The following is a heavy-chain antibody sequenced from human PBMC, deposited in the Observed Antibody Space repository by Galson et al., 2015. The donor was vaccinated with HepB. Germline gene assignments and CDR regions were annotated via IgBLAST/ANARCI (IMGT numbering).Heavy chain of an antibody. D-gene: IGHD3-3*01. V-gene: IGHV1-18*01. J-gene: IGHJ4*02. CDR1: GYTFTSYR. CDR2: VNVYNGNT. Sequence: SVKVSCKASGYTFTSYRISWVRQAPGQGLEWMGWVNVYNGNTNYAQKLQGRVTMTTDTFTSTAYLELRSLRSDDTAVYYCAREPTHYDFWSGYYPEFDYWGQGTLVTVSS. CDR3: AREPTHYDFWSGYYPEFDY.